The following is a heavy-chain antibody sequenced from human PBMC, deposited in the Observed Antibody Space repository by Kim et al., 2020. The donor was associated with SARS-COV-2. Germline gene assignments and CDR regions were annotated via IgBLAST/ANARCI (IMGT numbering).Heavy chain of an antibody. V-gene: IGHV4-61*01. CDR3: VRDRGYGSGSYYFDY. CDR1: GDSVSSGRYY. D-gene: IGHD3-10*01. CDR2: VYHSGST. J-gene: IGHJ4*02. Sequence: SETLSLTCAVSGDSVSSGRYYWSWIRQPPGKGLEWIGYVYHSGSTNYNPSLKSRVTISIDRSKNQFSLMLNSVTGADTAIYYCVRDRGYGSGSYYFDYWGQGTLVTVSS.